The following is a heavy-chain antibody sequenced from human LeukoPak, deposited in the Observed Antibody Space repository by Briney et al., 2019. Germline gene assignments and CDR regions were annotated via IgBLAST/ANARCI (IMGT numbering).Heavy chain of an antibody. Sequence: SETLSLTCTVSGGSISSSNWWSWVRQPPGKGLEWIGEIYHSGSTNYNPSLKSRVTISVDKSKNQFSLKLSSVTAADTAVYYCARDLGYCSSTSCFEEVQNGMDVWGQGTTVTVSS. CDR3: ARDLGYCSSTSCFEEVQNGMDV. D-gene: IGHD2-2*01. CDR2: IYHSGST. CDR1: GGSISSSNW. J-gene: IGHJ6*02. V-gene: IGHV4-4*02.